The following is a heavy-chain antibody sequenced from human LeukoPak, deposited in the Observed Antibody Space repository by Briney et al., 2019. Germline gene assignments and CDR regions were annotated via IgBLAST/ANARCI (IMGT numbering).Heavy chain of an antibody. CDR2: IYSGGST. CDR3: ASNLRFLEWGNWFDP. D-gene: IGHD3-3*01. J-gene: IGHJ5*02. CDR1: GFTVSSNY. Sequence: GGSLRLSCAASGFTVSSNYMSWVRQAPGKGLEWGSVIYSGGSTHYADSVKGRFTISRDNSKNMLYLQMNSLRAEDTAVYYCASNLRFLEWGNWFDPWGQGTLVTVSS. V-gene: IGHV3-53*01.